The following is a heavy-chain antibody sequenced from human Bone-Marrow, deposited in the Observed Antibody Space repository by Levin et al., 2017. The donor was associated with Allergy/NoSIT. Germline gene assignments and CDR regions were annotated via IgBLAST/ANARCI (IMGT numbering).Heavy chain of an antibody. CDR3: TKEGYGDYHDN. CDR1: GFTFSNAW. CDR2: IKSKTHGGTA. D-gene: IGHD4/OR15-4a*01. J-gene: IGHJ4*02. V-gene: IGHV3-15*01. Sequence: NSGGSLRLSCVASGFTFSNAWMSWVRQAPGKGLEWVGRIKSKTHGGTADFAAPLEGRFTISRDDSKNTLFLQLNSLKTEDTAVYYCTKEGYGDYHDNWGQGTLVTVSS.